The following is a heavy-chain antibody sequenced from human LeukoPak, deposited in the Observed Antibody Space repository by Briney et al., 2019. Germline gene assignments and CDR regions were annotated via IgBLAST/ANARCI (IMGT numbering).Heavy chain of an antibody. CDR2: IRSKANSYAT. CDR1: GFTFSGSA. CDR3: TRAIRHDAFDI. D-gene: IGHD2-2*02. V-gene: IGHV3-73*01. J-gene: IGHJ3*02. Sequence: GGSLRLSCAASGFTFSGSAMHWVRQASRKGLEWVGRIRSKANSYATAYAASVKGRFTISRDDSKNTAYLQMNSLKTEDTAVYYCTRAIRHDAFDIWGQGTMVTVSS.